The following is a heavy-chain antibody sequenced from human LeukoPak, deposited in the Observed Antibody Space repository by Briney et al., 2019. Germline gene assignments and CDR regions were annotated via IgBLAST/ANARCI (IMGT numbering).Heavy chain of an antibody. D-gene: IGHD5-12*01. CDR2: ISGSSSYI. Sequence: PGGSLRLSWEASGXTFSSSSVNWVRQAPGKGLEWVSSISGSSSYIYYADSVKGRFTISRDNAKNSLYLQMNSLRAEDTAVYYCARRDIVAAYFDFWGQGTLVTVSS. CDR1: GXTFSSSS. CDR3: ARRDIVAAYFDF. V-gene: IGHV3-21*01. J-gene: IGHJ4*02.